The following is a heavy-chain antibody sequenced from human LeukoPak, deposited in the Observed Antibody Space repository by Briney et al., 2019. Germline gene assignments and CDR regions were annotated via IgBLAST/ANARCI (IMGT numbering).Heavy chain of an antibody. CDR1: GGSISSSSYY. Sequence: SEILSLTCTVSGGSISSSSYYWGWIRQPPGKGLEWIGSIYYSGSTYYNPSLKSRVTISVDTSKNQFSLKLSSVTAADTAVYYCARRDIVVVPAPLYYFDYWGQGTLVTVSS. CDR3: ARRDIVVVPAPLYYFDY. CDR2: IYYSGST. J-gene: IGHJ4*02. V-gene: IGHV4-39*01. D-gene: IGHD2-2*01.